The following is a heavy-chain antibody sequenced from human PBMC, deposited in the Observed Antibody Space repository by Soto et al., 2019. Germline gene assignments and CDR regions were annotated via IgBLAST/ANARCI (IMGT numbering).Heavy chain of an antibody. J-gene: IGHJ5*02. Sequence: ASVKVSCKASGYTFTGYYMHWVRQAPGQGLEWMGWINANNGNTNYAQKLQGRVTMTTDTSTSTAYMELRSLRSDDTAVYYCARDVCCSPGNWLDPWGQGTLVTVSS. V-gene: IGHV1-18*04. D-gene: IGHD3-10*02. CDR2: INANNGNT. CDR1: GYTFTGYY. CDR3: ARDVCCSPGNWLDP.